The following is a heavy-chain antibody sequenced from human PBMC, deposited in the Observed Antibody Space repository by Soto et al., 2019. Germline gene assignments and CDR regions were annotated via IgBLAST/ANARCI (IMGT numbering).Heavy chain of an antibody. CDR3: ARETYGDYVGYFDP. Sequence: SGPTLVNPTQTLTLTCSSSGFSLRPTGVGVGWIRQPPGKALEWLAIVYWDDDKRYSPSLKSRLTITKDTSKNQVVLTLTNVDPVDTATYYCARETYGDYVGYFDPWGQGTLVTVSS. CDR2: VYWDDDK. D-gene: IGHD4-17*01. CDR1: GFSLRPTGVG. V-gene: IGHV2-5*02. J-gene: IGHJ5*02.